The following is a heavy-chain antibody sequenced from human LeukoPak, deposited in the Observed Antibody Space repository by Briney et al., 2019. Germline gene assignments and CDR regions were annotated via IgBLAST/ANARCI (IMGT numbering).Heavy chain of an antibody. J-gene: IGHJ4*02. D-gene: IGHD6-13*01. Sequence: SETLSLTCAVSGYSISSGYYWGWIRQPPGKGLEWIGSVYHSGSTYYNPSLKSRVTISVDTSKNQFSLKLSSVTAADTAVYYCARSSSSWFDFDYWGQGTLVTVSS. CDR3: ARSSSSWFDFDY. V-gene: IGHV4-38-2*01. CDR2: VYHSGST. CDR1: GYSISSGYY.